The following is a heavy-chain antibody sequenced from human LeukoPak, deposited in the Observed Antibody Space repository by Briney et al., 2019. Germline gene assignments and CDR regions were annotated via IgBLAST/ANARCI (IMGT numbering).Heavy chain of an antibody. CDR2: ISGSGGST. J-gene: IGHJ3*02. CDR3: TRGGYRSWDAFDI. V-gene: IGHV3-23*01. D-gene: IGHD6-13*01. CDR1: GFTFSSYA. Sequence: GSLRLSCAASGFTFSSYAMSWVRQAPGKGLEWVSAISGSGGSTYYADSVKGRFTISRDNSKNTLYLQMNSLTAEDTAVYYCTRGGYRSWDAFDIWGQGTMVTVSS.